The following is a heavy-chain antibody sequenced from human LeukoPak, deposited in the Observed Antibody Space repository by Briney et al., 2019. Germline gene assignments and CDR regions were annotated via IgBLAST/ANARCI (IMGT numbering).Heavy chain of an antibody. Sequence: GGSLRLSCAASGFTFSSYGMYWVRQAPGKGLEWVAVIWYDGSNKYYADSVKGRFTISRDNSKNTLYLQMNSLRAEDTAVYYCARDTTNYDSSGYYYDYWGQGTLVTVSS. CDR3: ARDTTNYDSSGYYYDY. CDR1: GFTFSSYG. D-gene: IGHD3-22*01. V-gene: IGHV3-33*01. J-gene: IGHJ4*02. CDR2: IWYDGSNK.